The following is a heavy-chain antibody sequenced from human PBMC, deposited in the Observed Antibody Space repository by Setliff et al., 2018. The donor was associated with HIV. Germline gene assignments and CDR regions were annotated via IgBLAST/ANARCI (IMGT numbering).Heavy chain of an antibody. J-gene: IGHJ5*02. Sequence: PSETLSLTCTVSGGSISSSYWSWIQQPPGKGLEWIGYIYYSGSTNYNPSLKSRVTISVDTSKNQFSLKLSSVTAADTAVYYCARRHTAFDPWGQGTLVTVSS. V-gene: IGHV4-59*01. D-gene: IGHD5-18*01. CDR1: GGSISSSY. CDR3: ARRHTAFDP. CDR2: IYYSGST.